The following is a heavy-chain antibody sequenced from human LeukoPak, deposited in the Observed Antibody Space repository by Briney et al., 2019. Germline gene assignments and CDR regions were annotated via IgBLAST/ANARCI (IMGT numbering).Heavy chain of an antibody. Sequence: GASVKVSCKASGYTFTSYGIGWVRQAPGQGLEWMGWISAYNGNTNYAQKFQGRVTMTTDTSTSTAYMELRSLRSDDTAVYYCARVKRSAVAGTPQDYWGQGTLVTVSS. CDR1: GYTFTSYG. J-gene: IGHJ4*02. CDR2: ISAYNGNT. CDR3: ARVKRSAVAGTPQDY. V-gene: IGHV1-18*01. D-gene: IGHD6-19*01.